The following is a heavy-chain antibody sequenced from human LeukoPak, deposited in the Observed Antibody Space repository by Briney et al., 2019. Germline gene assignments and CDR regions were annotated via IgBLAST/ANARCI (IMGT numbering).Heavy chain of an antibody. CDR3: AKERYSGSYQYDY. J-gene: IGHJ4*02. V-gene: IGHV3-30*18. CDR2: ISYDGSNK. D-gene: IGHD1-26*01. Sequence: GGSLRLSCAASGFTFSSYGMHWVRQAPGKGLEWVAVISYDGSNKYYADSVKGRFTISRDNSKNTLYLQVNSLRAEDTAVYYCAKERYSGSYQYDYWGQGTLVTVSS. CDR1: GFTFSSYG.